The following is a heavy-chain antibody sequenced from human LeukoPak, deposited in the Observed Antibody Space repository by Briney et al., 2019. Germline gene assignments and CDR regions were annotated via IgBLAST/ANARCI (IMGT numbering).Heavy chain of an antibody. CDR1: GYTFTSYA. J-gene: IGHJ4*02. D-gene: IGHD3-22*01. CDR2: INAGNGNT. Sequence: ASVKVSCKASGYTFTSYAMHWVRQAPGQRLEWMGWINAGNGNTKYSQKFQGRVTITADESTSTAYMELSSLRSEDTAVYYCARGRYCDRYFDYWGQGTLVTVSS. V-gene: IGHV1-3*01. CDR3: ARGRYCDRYFDY.